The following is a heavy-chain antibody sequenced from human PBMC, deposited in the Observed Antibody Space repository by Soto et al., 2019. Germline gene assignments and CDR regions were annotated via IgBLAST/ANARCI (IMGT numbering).Heavy chain of an antibody. CDR2: ISTTSSNI. J-gene: IGHJ6*03. CDR1: GFTFSSYA. CDR3: ARIRFLEWPASYYMDV. Sequence: PGGSLRLSCAASGFTFSSYAMNWVRQAAWKGLEWVSSISTTSSNIYYADSVRGRFSISRDNAKSSLFLQMNSLRAEDTAVYFCARIRFLEWPASYYMDVWGKGTTVTVSS. V-gene: IGHV3-21*01. D-gene: IGHD3-3*01.